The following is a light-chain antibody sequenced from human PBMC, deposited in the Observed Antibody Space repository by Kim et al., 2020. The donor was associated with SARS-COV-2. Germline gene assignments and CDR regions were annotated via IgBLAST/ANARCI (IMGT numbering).Light chain of an antibody. J-gene: IGKJ1*01. CDR1: QSVSSRH. CDR2: DAS. V-gene: IGKV3-20*01. CDR3: QQYGSLPRT. Sequence: EIVLTQSPVTLSLSPGERATLSCRASQSVSSRHLAWYQQKPGQAPRLLIYDASNRATAIPDRFSGSGSGTDFTLIISRVEPDDFAVYYCQQYGSLPRTFGKGTKVDIK.